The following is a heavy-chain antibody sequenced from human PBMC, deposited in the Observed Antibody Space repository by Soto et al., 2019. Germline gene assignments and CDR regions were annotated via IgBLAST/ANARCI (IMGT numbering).Heavy chain of an antibody. V-gene: IGHV3-23*01. CDR1: GFTFSSAA. Sequence: EVQILESGGSLVQPGGSLRLSCAASGFTFSSAAMNWVRQAPGKGLEWVSIISGSDSRTYYADSVKGRFTISRDNSKNTLYLDMNSLRAGDTAVYYCAKSLDIHYKNWFDPWGQGTLVTVSS. CDR2: ISGSDSRT. J-gene: IGHJ5*02. CDR3: AKSLDIHYKNWFDP. D-gene: IGHD4-4*01.